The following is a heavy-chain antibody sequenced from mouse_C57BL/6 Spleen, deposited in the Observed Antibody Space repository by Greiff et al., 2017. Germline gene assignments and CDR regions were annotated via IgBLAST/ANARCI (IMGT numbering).Heavy chain of an antibody. V-gene: IGHV1-80*01. CDR2: IYPGDGDT. J-gene: IGHJ2*01. D-gene: IGHD1-1*01. Sequence: VQVVESGAELVKPGASVKISCKASGYAFSSYWMNWVKQRPGQGLEWIGQIYPGDGDTNYNGKFKGKATLTADKSSSTAYMQLSSLTSEDSAVYFCAREGGTTVVARGYFDYWGQGTTHTVS. CDR3: AREGGTTVVARGYFDY. CDR1: GYAFSSYW.